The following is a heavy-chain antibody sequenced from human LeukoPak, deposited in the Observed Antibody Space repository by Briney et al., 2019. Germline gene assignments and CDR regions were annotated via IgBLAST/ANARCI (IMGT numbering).Heavy chain of an antibody. CDR1: GFTFNNYG. CDR2: ISGSGGNT. J-gene: IGHJ4*02. Sequence: GGSLRLSCAASGFTFNNYGMSWVRQAPGKGLEWVSGISGSGGNTYYRDSVKGRFTISRDNFKNTLHLQMNSLSAEDTAVYYCAKIWNPITMVRGVIDYWGQGTLVTVSS. CDR3: AKIWNPITMVRGVIDY. D-gene: IGHD3-10*01. V-gene: IGHV3-23*01.